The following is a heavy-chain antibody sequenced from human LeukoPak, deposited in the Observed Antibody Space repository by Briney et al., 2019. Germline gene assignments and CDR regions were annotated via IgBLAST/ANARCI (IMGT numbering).Heavy chain of an antibody. CDR3: ARDRPSFGELFTD. V-gene: IGHV3-33*01. Sequence: GGSLRLSCAASGFTFSSYGMHWVRQAPGKGLEWVAVIWYDGSNKYYADSVKGRFTISRDNAKNSLYLQMNSLRAEDTAVYYCARDRPSFGELFTDWGQGTLVTVSS. J-gene: IGHJ4*02. CDR1: GFTFSSYG. CDR2: IWYDGSNK. D-gene: IGHD3-10*01.